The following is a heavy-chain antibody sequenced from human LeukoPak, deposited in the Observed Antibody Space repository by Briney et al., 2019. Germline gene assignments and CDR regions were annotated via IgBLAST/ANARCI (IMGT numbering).Heavy chain of an antibody. D-gene: IGHD3-22*01. CDR2: ISGSGGST. CDR1: GFIFSNYG. CDR3: AKDDYYDSSGYAFDI. V-gene: IGHV3-23*01. J-gene: IGHJ3*02. Sequence: GGTLRLSCAASGFIFSNYGMNWARQAPGKGLEWVSGISGSGGSTYYADSVKGRFTISRDNSKNTLYLQMNSLRAEDTAVYYCAKDDYYDSSGYAFDIWGQGTMVTVSS.